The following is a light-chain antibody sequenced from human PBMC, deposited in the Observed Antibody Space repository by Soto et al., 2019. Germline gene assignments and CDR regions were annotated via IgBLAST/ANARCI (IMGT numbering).Light chain of an antibody. CDR2: GAS. Sequence: EIVMTQSPATLSVSPGERATLSCRASQSVSSNLAWYQQKPGQAPRLLIYGASTRATDIPARFSGSGSGTEFTLTISSLQSEDFAVYYCQQYNNWPTFGRGTKLEIK. CDR1: QSVSSN. CDR3: QQYNNWPT. J-gene: IGKJ2*01. V-gene: IGKV3-15*01.